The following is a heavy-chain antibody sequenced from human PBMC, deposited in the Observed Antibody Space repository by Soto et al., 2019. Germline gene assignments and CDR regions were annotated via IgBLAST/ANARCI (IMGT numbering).Heavy chain of an antibody. V-gene: IGHV3-66*01. Sequence: GGSLRLSCAASGFTVSSNYMSWVRQAPGKGLEWVSVIYSGGSTYYADSVKGRFTISRDNSKNTLYLQMNSLRAEDTAVYYCASYSSSWYFKGLHHYYYGMDVWGQGTTVTVSS. CDR3: ASYSSSWYFKGLHHYYYGMDV. J-gene: IGHJ6*02. CDR2: IYSGGST. CDR1: GFTVSSNY. D-gene: IGHD6-13*01.